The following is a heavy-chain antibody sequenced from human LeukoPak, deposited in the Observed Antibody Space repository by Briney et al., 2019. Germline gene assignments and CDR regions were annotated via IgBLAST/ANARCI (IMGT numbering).Heavy chain of an antibody. D-gene: IGHD1-26*01. CDR2: ISGSSGII. Sequence: PGGSLRLSCEASGFTFNTYTMNWVRQAPGKGLEWVSYISGSSGIIDYADSVRGRFTISRDNAKNSLYLQMNSLRAEDTAVYYCARDRVGATDYFDYWGQGTLVTVSS. J-gene: IGHJ4*02. V-gene: IGHV3-48*01. CDR1: GFTFNTYT. CDR3: ARDRVGATDYFDY.